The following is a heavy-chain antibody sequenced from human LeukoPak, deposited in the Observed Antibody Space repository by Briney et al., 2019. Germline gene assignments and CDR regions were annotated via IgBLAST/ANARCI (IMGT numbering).Heavy chain of an antibody. D-gene: IGHD2-15*01. V-gene: IGHV3-30-3*01. Sequence: GRSLRLSCAASGFTFSSYAMHWVRQAPGRGLEWVAVISYDGSNKYYADSVKGRFTISRDNSKNTLYLQMNSLRAEDTAVYYCARDPRRYCSGGSCYRGWFDPWGQGTLVTVSS. J-gene: IGHJ5*02. CDR1: GFTFSSYA. CDR2: ISYDGSNK. CDR3: ARDPRRYCSGGSCYRGWFDP.